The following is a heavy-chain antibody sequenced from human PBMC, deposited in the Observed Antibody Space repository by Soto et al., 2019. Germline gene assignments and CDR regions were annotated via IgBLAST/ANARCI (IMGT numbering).Heavy chain of an antibody. J-gene: IGHJ6*02. CDR1: GGSISSGGYS. Sequence: PSETLSLTCAVSGGSISSGGYSWSWIRQPPGKGLEWIGYIYHSGSTYYNPSLKSRVTISVDRSKNQFSLKLSSVTAADTAVYYCARVGSLRDYYYGMDVWGQGTTVTVSS. CDR3: ARVGSLRDYYYGMDV. CDR2: IYHSGST. D-gene: IGHD6-19*01. V-gene: IGHV4-30-2*01.